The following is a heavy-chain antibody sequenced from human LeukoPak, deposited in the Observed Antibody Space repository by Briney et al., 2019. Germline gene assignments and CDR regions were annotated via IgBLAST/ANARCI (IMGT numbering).Heavy chain of an antibody. V-gene: IGHV3-23*01. CDR1: GFTSSSYG. CDR3: AKDFFVGRSYNQFDY. Sequence: GGSLRPSCAASGFTSSSYGMSWVRQAPGKGLEWVSSIGVSGGSTYYADSVKGRFTISRDNSKNTLYLQMNSLRAEDTAVYYCAKDFFVGRSYNQFDYWGQGTLVTVSS. CDR2: IGVSGGST. J-gene: IGHJ4*02. D-gene: IGHD1-26*01.